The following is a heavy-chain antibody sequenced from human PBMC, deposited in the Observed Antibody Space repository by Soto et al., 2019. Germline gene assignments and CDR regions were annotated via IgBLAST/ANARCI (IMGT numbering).Heavy chain of an antibody. J-gene: IGHJ4*02. CDR2: ISSSSDIM. CDR3: AKDLRSYLSPAFDY. CDR1: GFSLGRFE. V-gene: IGHV3-48*03. Sequence: PGGSLRLSCAAPGFSLGRFEMNWVRQPPGKGLEWVSYISSSSDIMYYADSVKGRFAISRDNAKNSLSLQMNSLRSEDTAVSYCAKDLRSYLSPAFDYWGLGTLVSVS. D-gene: IGHD1-26*01.